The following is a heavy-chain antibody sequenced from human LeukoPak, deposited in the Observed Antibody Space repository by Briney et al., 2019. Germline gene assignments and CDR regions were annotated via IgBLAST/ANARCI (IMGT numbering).Heavy chain of an antibody. CDR2: IHYSGST. J-gene: IGHJ5*01. D-gene: IGHD6-19*01. Sequence: SETLSLTCNVSGGFISRYYGSWLRQPPGKRLEWIGYIHYSGSTKYNPSLKSRVSISLDTPKNQFSLRLSPVTAADAAVYYCAGTVAGPNCLDSWGQGTQITVSS. CDR1: GGFISRYY. V-gene: IGHV4-59*08. CDR3: AGTVAGPNCLDS.